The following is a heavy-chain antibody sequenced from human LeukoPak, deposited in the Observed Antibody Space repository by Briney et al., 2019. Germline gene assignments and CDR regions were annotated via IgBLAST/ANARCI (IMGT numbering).Heavy chain of an antibody. V-gene: IGHV3-53*01. CDR2: IYSAGST. D-gene: IGHD1-26*01. Sequence: GGALRLSCAASGFAFSNKYVSGVGQAPGKGVEGVSIIYSAGSTYYADSVRGRFTLSRDSSKNTVCLQMNSLRVEDTAVYYCAKSRRGSYFWDSWGQGALVTVSS. J-gene: IGHJ4*02. CDR3: AKSRRGSYFWDS. CDR1: GFAFSNKY.